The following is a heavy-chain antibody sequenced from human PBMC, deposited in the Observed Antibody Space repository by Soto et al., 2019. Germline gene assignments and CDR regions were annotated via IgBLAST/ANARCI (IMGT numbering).Heavy chain of an antibody. D-gene: IGHD2-15*01. CDR2: VYTSAEGGAT. Sequence: EVQLVDSGGGLVKPGGSLRLSCVASGFSVTNAWMNWVRQAPGKGLEWVGRVYTSAEGGATNYAAPVKGRFTISRDDSKNTVYLQMNSLMTEDTAVYYCTTGSVEGFWGQGTTVTVSS. J-gene: IGHJ6*02. CDR3: TTGSVEGF. CDR1: GFSVTNAW. V-gene: IGHV3-15*07.